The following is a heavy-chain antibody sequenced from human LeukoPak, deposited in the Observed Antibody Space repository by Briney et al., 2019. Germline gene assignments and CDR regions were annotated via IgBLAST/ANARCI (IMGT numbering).Heavy chain of an antibody. CDR2: IYPGDCDT. D-gene: IGHD3-10*01. CDR3: ALGSGTGGWFDP. CDR1: GYSLSSYW. J-gene: IGHJ5*02. Sequence: GESLKIFCRGSGYSLSSYWIGLVRQMPGEGLEWRVSIYPGDCDTIYSPSFQGQVTISADKSISTAYLQWSSLKASDTAMYYCALGSGTGGWFDPWGQGTLVTVSS. V-gene: IGHV5-51*01.